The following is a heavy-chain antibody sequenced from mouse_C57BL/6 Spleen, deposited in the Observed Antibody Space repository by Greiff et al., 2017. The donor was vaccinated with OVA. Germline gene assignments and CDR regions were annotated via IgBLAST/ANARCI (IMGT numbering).Heavy chain of an antibody. D-gene: IGHD1-1*01. CDR2: IDPSDSET. CDR1: GYTFTSYW. Sequence: QVQLQQPGAELVRPGSSVKLSCKASGYTFTSYWMHWVKQRPIQGLEWIGNIDPSDSETHYNQKFKDKATLTVDKSSSTAYMQLSSLTSEDSAVYHCARTPTYTGSSYWYFDVWGTGTTVTVSS. CDR3: ARTPTYTGSSYWYFDV. V-gene: IGHV1-52*01. J-gene: IGHJ1*03.